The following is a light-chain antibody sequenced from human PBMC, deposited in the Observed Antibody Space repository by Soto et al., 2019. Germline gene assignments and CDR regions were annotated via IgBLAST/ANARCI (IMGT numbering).Light chain of an antibody. J-gene: IGKJ1*01. Sequence: EILMTQAPASLSVSPGASATLSCRVQNGGSSYLAWYQQRPGQAPRLLIYGASSRATGIPDRFSGSGSGTEFTLTISSLQSEDFAVYYCQQYNNWPPWTFGQGTKVDIK. CDR1: NGGSSY. CDR3: QQYNNWPPWT. V-gene: IGKV3D-15*01. CDR2: GAS.